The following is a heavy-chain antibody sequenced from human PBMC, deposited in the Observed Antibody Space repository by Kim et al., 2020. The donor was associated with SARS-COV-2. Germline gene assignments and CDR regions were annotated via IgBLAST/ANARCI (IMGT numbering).Heavy chain of an antibody. CDR2: INHSGST. D-gene: IGHD6-19*01. V-gene: IGHV4-34*01. Sequence: SETLSLTCAVYGGSFSGYYWSWIRQPPGKGLEWIGEINHSGSTNYNPSLKSRVTISVDTSKNQFSLKLSSVTAADTAVYYCARGPVVAVAGSNWFDPWGQGTLVTVSS. CDR3: ARGPVVAVAGSNWFDP. CDR1: GGSFSGYY. J-gene: IGHJ5*02.